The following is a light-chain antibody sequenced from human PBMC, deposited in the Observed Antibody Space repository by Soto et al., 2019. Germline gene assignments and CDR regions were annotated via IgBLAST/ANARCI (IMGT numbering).Light chain of an antibody. CDR1: SSDVGGYNY. CDR2: DVS. J-gene: IGLJ2*01. Sequence: QSALTQPASVSGSPGQSITISCTGTSSDVGGYNYGSWYQQHPGKAPKLMIYDVSNRPSGVSNRFSGSKSGNTASLPISGLQAEDEADYYCSSYTRSSTLDVVFGGGTKLTVL. CDR3: SSYTRSSTLDVV. V-gene: IGLV2-14*01.